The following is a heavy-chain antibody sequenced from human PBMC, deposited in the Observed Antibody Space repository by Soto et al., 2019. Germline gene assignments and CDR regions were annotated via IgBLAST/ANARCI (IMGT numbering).Heavy chain of an antibody. CDR2: IIPIFGTA. Sequence: QVQLVQSGAEVKKPGSSVKVSCKASGGTFSSYAISWVRQAPGQGLEWMGGIIPIFGTANYAQKFQGRVTITADESTSTAYMELSSLRSEDTAVYYCARDLYRVRNPEKNYYYCYGMDVWGQGTTVTVSS. J-gene: IGHJ6*02. D-gene: IGHD1-1*01. V-gene: IGHV1-69*01. CDR3: ARDLYRVRNPEKNYYYCYGMDV. CDR1: GGTFSSYA.